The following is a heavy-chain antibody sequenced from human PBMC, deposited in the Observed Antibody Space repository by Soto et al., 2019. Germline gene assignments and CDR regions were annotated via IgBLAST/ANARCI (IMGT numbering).Heavy chain of an antibody. CDR3: ARDKGRSPLDY. Sequence: GGSLRLSCAASGFTFSSYSMNWVRQAPGKGLEWVSYISSSSRTIYYTDSVKGRFTISRDNAKNSLYLQMNSLRAEDTAVYYCARDKGRSPLDYWGQGTLVTGSS. J-gene: IGHJ4*02. CDR2: ISSSSRTI. V-gene: IGHV3-48*01. D-gene: IGHD2-15*01. CDR1: GFTFSSYS.